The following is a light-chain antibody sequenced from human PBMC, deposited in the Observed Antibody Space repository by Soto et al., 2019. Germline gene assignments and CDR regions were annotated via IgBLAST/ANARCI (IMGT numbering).Light chain of an antibody. V-gene: IGKV3-20*01. CDR1: QSVGSSF. Sequence: EIVLTQSPDTLSLSPGERVTLSCRASQSVGSSFLAWYQQKPGQAPRLLIYRTSTRATGIPDRFTGSGSATDFTLTISRLEPEDFAVYYCQQYENSPLTFGGGTKVEIK. CDR3: QQYENSPLT. CDR2: RTS. J-gene: IGKJ4*01.